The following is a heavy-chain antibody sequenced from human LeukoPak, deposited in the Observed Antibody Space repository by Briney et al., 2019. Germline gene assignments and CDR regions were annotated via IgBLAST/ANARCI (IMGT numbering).Heavy chain of an antibody. CDR1: GFTFSSFA. CDR2: IIGSSGDT. D-gene: IGHD5-12*01. Sequence: GSLRLSCVASGFTFSSFAMSWVRQAPGKGLEWVSLIIGSSGDTFYADSVRGRFSISRDNSKNRLYLQMNSLRAEDTALYYCVKRPYDYIEMGYFDYWGQGTLVTVSS. J-gene: IGHJ4*02. V-gene: IGHV3-23*01. CDR3: VKRPYDYIEMGYFDY.